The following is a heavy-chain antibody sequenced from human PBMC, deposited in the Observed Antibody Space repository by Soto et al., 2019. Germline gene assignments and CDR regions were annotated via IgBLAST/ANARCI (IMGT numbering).Heavy chain of an antibody. CDR2: IWYDGSNK. V-gene: IGHV3-33*01. CDR1: GFTFSSYG. J-gene: IGHJ3*02. Sequence: QVQLVESGGGVVQPGRSLRLSCVASGFTFSSYGMHWVHQAPGKGLEWVAVIWYDGSNKYYGDSVKGRFTISRDNSKNTLYLQMNSLTADDTAVYYCRATSDDAFDIWGQGTMVTVSS. D-gene: IGHD6-6*01. CDR3: RATSDDAFDI.